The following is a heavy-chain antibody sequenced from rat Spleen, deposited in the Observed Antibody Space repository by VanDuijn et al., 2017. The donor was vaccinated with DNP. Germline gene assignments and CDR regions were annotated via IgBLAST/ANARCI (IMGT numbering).Heavy chain of an antibody. J-gene: IGHJ1*01. D-gene: IGHD1-2*01. CDR1: GYSITSNY. V-gene: IGHV3-1*01. CDR3: ARGSSSIYWYFDF. CDR2: ISYSGST. Sequence: EVQLQESGPGLVKPSQSLSLTCSVTGYSITSNYWGWIRKFPGNKMEWIGHISYSGSTGYNPSLKSRISITRDTSKNQFFLQLRSVTTEDTATYYCARGSSSIYWYFDFWGPGTMVTVSS.